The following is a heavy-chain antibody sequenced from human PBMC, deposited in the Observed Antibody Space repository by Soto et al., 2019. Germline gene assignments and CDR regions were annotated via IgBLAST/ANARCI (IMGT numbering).Heavy chain of an antibody. CDR2: IYYSGST. CDR3: ARESSGVVAAIPGAFDI. CDR1: GGSISSYY. D-gene: IGHD2-15*01. Sequence: PSETLSLTCTVSGGSISSYYWSWIRQPPGKGLEWIGYIYYSGSTNYNPSLKSRVTISVDTSKNQFSLKLSSVTAADTAVYYCARESSGVVAAIPGAFDIWGQGTMVTVSS. V-gene: IGHV4-59*01. J-gene: IGHJ3*02.